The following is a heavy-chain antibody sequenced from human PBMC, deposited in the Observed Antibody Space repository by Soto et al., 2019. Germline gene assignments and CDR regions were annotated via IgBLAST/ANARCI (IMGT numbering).Heavy chain of an antibody. Sequence: SETLSLTCTVSGGSISSSSYYWVWIRQPPGKGLEWIGSIYYSGSTYYNPSLKSRVTISVDTSKNQFSLKLSSVTAADTAVYYCARLIVGATPFDYWGQGTLVTVSS. CDR2: IYYSGST. J-gene: IGHJ4*02. D-gene: IGHD1-26*01. CDR3: ARLIVGATPFDY. CDR1: GGSISSSSYY. V-gene: IGHV4-39*01.